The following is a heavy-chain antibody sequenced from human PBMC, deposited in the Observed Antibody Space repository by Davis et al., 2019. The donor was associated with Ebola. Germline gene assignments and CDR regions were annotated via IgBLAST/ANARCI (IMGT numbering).Heavy chain of an antibody. CDR2: ISAYNGNT. Sequence: ASVKVSCKASGYTFTSYGISWVRQAPGQGLEWMGWISAYNGNTNYAQKLQGRVTMTTDTSTSTAYMELRSLRSDDTAVYYCATSNRGNYYFDYWGQGTLVTVSS. D-gene: IGHD7-27*01. V-gene: IGHV1-18*04. J-gene: IGHJ4*02. CDR1: GYTFTSYG. CDR3: ATSNRGNYYFDY.